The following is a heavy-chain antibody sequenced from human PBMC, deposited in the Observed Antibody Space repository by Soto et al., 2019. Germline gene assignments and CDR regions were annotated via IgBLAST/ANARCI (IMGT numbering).Heavy chain of an antibody. V-gene: IGHV1-58*01. CDR1: GFTSTNSA. D-gene: IGHD3-3*01. CDR3: AADNDFWSGHYNFDY. CDR2: IVVGSGNT. Sequence: ASVKVSCKASGFTSTNSAVQWVRQARGQRLEWMGWIVVGSGNTNYAQKFQERVTIIRDMSTSTVYMELSSLRSEDTAVYYCAADNDFWSGHYNFDYWGQGTLVTVSS. J-gene: IGHJ4*02.